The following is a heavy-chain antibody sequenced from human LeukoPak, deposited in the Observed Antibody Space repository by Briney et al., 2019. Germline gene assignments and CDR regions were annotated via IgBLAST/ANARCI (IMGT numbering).Heavy chain of an antibody. CDR2: IYPGDSDT. CDR3: ARRAAAGTSYNWFDP. J-gene: IGHJ5*02. D-gene: IGHD1-1*01. Sequence: GESLQISCKGSGYSFTSYWIGWVRQMPGKGLEWMGIIYPGDSDTRYSPSFQGQVTISADKSISTAYLQWSSLKASDTAMYYCARRAAAGTSYNWFDPWGQGTLVTVSS. CDR1: GYSFTSYW. V-gene: IGHV5-51*01.